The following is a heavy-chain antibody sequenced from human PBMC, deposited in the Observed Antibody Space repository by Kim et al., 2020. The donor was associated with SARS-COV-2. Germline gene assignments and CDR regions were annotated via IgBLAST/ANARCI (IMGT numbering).Heavy chain of an antibody. D-gene: IGHD1-26*01. Sequence: DSVKGRFTISRDNSKNTLYLQMNSLRAEDTAVYYCARGMGATTGSGAFDIWGQGTMVTVSS. CDR3: ARGMGATTGSGAFDI. V-gene: IGHV3-30*01. J-gene: IGHJ3*02.